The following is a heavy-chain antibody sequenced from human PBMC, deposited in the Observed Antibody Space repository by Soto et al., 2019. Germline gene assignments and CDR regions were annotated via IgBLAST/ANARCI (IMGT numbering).Heavy chain of an antibody. V-gene: IGHV3-43*01. CDR2: INWDGGVA. D-gene: IGHD2-2*01. CDR1: GFTFNKYS. CDR3: AKDMIKYSSTPYYYGMDV. J-gene: IGHJ6*02. Sequence: GGSLRLSCAASGFTFNKYSMHWVRQAPGKGLEWVSLINWDGGVAYYADSMKGRFTISRDNSKNSLYLQMNSLRPEDAALYFCAKDMIKYSSTPYYYGMDVWGQGTTVTVSS.